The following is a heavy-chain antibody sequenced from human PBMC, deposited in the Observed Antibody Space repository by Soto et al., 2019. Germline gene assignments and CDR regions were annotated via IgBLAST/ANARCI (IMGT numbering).Heavy chain of an antibody. Sequence: SETLSLTCTVSGGSISSSSYYWGWIRQPPGKGLEWIGSIYYSGSTYYNPSLKSRVTISVDTSKNQFSLKLSSVTAADTAVYYCARALGGFGESKDTTNWFDPWGQGTLVTVSS. CDR3: ARALGGFGESKDTTNWFDP. CDR2: IYYSGST. D-gene: IGHD3-10*01. V-gene: IGHV4-39*01. CDR1: GGSISSSSYY. J-gene: IGHJ5*02.